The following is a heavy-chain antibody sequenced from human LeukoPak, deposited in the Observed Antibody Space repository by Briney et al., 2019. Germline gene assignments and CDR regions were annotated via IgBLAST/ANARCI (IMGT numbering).Heavy chain of an antibody. CDR1: GGTFSSYA. Sequence: SVKVSCKASGGTFSSYAISWVRQAPGQGLEWMGRIIPILGIANYAQKFQGRVTVTADKSTSTAYMELSSLRSEDTAVYYCARAAVAGTFIPYYFDYWGQGTLVTVSS. CDR2: IIPILGIA. V-gene: IGHV1-69*10. D-gene: IGHD6-19*01. J-gene: IGHJ4*02. CDR3: ARAAVAGTFIPYYFDY.